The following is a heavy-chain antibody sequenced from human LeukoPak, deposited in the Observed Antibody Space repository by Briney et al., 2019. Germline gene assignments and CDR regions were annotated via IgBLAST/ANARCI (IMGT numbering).Heavy chain of an antibody. D-gene: IGHD1-14*01. V-gene: IGHV4-38-2*02. J-gene: IGHJ4*02. CDR2: IHHSGST. CDR1: GYFISSGYY. Sequence: SETLSLTCTVSGYFISSGYYWGWIRQPPGKGLQWIGSIHHSGSTNYNPSLKSRVTISVDTSKNQFSLKLSSVTAADTAVYYCARRFYRIDYWGQGTLVTVSS. CDR3: ARRFYRIDY.